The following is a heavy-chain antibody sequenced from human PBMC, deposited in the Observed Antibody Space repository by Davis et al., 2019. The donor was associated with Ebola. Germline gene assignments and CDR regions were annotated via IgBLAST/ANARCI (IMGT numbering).Heavy chain of an antibody. Sequence: GESLKISCAASGFTFSSYGMHWVRQAPGKGLEWVANIRQDGSEEYYMDSVKGRFTISRDNAKNSLYLQMDSLRAEDTAVYYCARTPLVSFGMDVWGQGTTVTVSS. V-gene: IGHV3-7*01. J-gene: IGHJ6*02. CDR1: GFTFSSYG. CDR2: IRQDGSEE. D-gene: IGHD1-26*01. CDR3: ARTPLVSFGMDV.